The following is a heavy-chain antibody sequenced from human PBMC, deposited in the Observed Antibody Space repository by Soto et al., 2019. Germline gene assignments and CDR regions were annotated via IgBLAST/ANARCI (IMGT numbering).Heavy chain of an antibody. D-gene: IGHD1-26*01. Sequence: QVQLQESGPGLVKPSQTLSLTCSVSGDSVSSGDSYWSWIRQPPGKALEWIGYTSFSGYTSYSPSLKSRATISVDMSKSQFSLRLTSVTAPDTAVYYCVRGGNPYHYATSGPGTFDKWGQGTLVSVSS. V-gene: IGHV4-30-4*01. CDR3: VRGGNPYHYATSGPGTFDK. CDR1: GDSVSSGDSY. J-gene: IGHJ4*02. CDR2: TSFSGYT.